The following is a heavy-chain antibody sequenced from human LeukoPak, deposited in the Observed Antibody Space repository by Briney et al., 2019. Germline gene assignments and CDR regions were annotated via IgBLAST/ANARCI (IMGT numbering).Heavy chain of an antibody. J-gene: IGHJ4*02. V-gene: IGHV1-2*02. CDR1: GYTFTGYY. CDR2: INPNSGGT. CDR3: ARDVGLRSDGGDY. D-gene: IGHD5-12*01. Sequence: ASVTVSCKASGYTFTGYYMHWVRQAPGQGLEWMGWINPNSGGTNYAQKFQGRVTMTRDTSISTAYMELSRLRSDDTAVYYCARDVGLRSDGGDYWGQGTLVTVSS.